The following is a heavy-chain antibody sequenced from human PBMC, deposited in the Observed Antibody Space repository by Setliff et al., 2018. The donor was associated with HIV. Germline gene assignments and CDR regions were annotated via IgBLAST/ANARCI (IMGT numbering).Heavy chain of an antibody. D-gene: IGHD3-3*01. Sequence: PSETLSLTCAVYGGSFSGYYWSWIRQPPGKGLEWIGEINHDRTTNYNPSLKSRVTISVDTSKNQFSLTLNSVTAADTAVYYCARVSRQLTIFGVVFKTNYYFMDVWGKGTAGTVSS. CDR2: INHDRTT. CDR1: GGSFSGYY. V-gene: IGHV4-34*01. CDR3: ARVSRQLTIFGVVFKTNYYFMDV. J-gene: IGHJ6*03.